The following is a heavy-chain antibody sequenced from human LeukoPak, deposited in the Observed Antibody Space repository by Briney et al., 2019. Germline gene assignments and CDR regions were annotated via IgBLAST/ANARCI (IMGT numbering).Heavy chain of an antibody. CDR3: ARQGAAWAPFDY. CDR2: IYPGDSDT. J-gene: IGHJ4*02. D-gene: IGHD6-13*01. V-gene: IGHV5-51*01. CDR1: GYRFTSYW. Sequence: GASLKISCTGSGYRFTSYWIGWVRQMPGKGLECMGIIYPGDSDTRYSPSFQGPVTISADKSISTAYLQWSSLKTSDTAMYYCARQGAAWAPFDYWGQGTLVTVSS.